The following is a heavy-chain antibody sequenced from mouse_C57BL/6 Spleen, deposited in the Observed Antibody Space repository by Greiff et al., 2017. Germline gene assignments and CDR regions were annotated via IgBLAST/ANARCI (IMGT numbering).Heavy chain of an antibody. CDR2: IWSDGST. Sequence: VKLQESGPGLVAPSQSLSITCTVSGFSLTSYGVHWVRQPPGKGLEWLVVIWSDGSTTYNSALKSRLSISKDNSKSQVFLKMNSLQTDDTAMYYCARHSDYYGSSHYAMDYWGQGTSVTVSS. CDR1: GFSLTSYG. J-gene: IGHJ4*01. CDR3: ARHSDYYGSSHYAMDY. V-gene: IGHV2-6-1*01. D-gene: IGHD1-1*01.